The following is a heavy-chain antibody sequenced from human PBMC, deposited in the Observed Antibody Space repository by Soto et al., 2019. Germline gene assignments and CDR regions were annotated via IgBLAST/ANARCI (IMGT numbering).Heavy chain of an antibody. V-gene: IGHV5-10-1*01. CDR1: GYSFTSYW. Sequence: GESLKISCKGSGYSFTSYWISWVRQMPGKGLEWMGRIDPSDSYTNYSPSFQGHVTISADKSISTAYLQWSSLKASDTAMYYCARTLGGVRLYGMDVCGQVTTVTVYS. CDR2: IDPSDSYT. CDR3: ARTLGGVRLYGMDV. J-gene: IGHJ6*02. D-gene: IGHD5-12*01.